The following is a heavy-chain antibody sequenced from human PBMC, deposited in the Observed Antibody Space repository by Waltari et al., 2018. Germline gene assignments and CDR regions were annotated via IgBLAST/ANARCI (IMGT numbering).Heavy chain of an antibody. J-gene: IGHJ3*02. D-gene: IGHD3-22*01. CDR3: ARQWLPDINYSSPSDAFDI. Sequence: QLQLQESGPGLVKPSETLSLTCTVSGGSISSSSYYWGWIRQPPGKGLEWIGSIYYSGSTYYNPSLKSLVTISVDTSKNQFSLKLSSVTAADTAVYYCARQWLPDINYSSPSDAFDIWGQGTMVTVSS. CDR2: IYYSGST. CDR1: GGSISSSSYY. V-gene: IGHV4-39*01.